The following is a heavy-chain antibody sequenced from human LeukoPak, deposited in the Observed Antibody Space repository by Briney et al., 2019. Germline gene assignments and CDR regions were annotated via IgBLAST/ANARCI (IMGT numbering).Heavy chain of an antibody. J-gene: IGHJ4*02. CDR3: ARPKGVLRFLEWPEPFDY. V-gene: IGHV4-34*01. CDR1: GGSFSGYY. CDR2: MNHSGST. D-gene: IGHD3-3*01. Sequence: SETLSLTCAVYGGSFSGYYWSWIRQPPGKELKWIGEMNHSGSTNYNPSLKSRVTISVDTSKNQSSLKLSSVTAADTAVYYCARPKGVLRFLEWPEPFDYWGQGTLVTVSS.